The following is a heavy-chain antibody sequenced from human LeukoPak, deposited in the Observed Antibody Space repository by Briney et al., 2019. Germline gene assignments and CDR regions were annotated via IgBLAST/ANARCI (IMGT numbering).Heavy chain of an antibody. CDR1: GFTFSSYG. Sequence: GRSLRLSCAASGFTFSSYGMHWVRQAPGKGLEWVAVIWYDGSNKYYADSVKGRFTISRDNSKNTLYLQMNSLRAEDTAVYYCAKDHTLWSSGRYGPESGYFDYWGQGTLVTVSS. CDR2: IWYDGSNK. J-gene: IGHJ4*02. V-gene: IGHV3-33*06. CDR3: AKDHTLWSSGRYGPESGYFDY. D-gene: IGHD6-19*01.